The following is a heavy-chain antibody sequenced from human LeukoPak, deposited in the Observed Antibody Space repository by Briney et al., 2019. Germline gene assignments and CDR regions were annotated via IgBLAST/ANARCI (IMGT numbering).Heavy chain of an antibody. D-gene: IGHD4-17*01. J-gene: IGHJ3*02. CDR3: ARWDTTGGAFDI. Sequence: GGSLRLSCAASGFTFSSFAMSWVRQAPGKGLEWVSAISASDGDTYYADSVKGRFTISRDNSRNMLYLQMNSLRAEDTAVYYCARWDTTGGAFDIWGQGTMVTVSS. CDR2: ISASDGDT. CDR1: GFTFSSFA. V-gene: IGHV3-23*01.